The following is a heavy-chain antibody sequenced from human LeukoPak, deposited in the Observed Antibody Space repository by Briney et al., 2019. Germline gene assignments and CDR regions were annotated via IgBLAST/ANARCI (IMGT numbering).Heavy chain of an antibody. CDR2: IDTSGST. CDR1: GGSISSYY. Sequence: PSETLSLTCTVSGGSISSYYWSWIRQPAGKGLEWIGRIDTSGSTNYNPSLKSRVTMSVDTSKNQFSLKLSSVTAADTAVYYCARSGYCSSTSCFWFDPWGQGTLVTVSS. J-gene: IGHJ5*02. D-gene: IGHD2-2*01. CDR3: ARSGYCSSTSCFWFDP. V-gene: IGHV4-4*07.